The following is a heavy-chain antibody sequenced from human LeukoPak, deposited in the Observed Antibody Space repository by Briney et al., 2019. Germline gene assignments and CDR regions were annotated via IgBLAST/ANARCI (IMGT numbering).Heavy chain of an antibody. CDR1: GVTFSSDW. CDR2: INSDGSST. Sequence: GGALRLSCAASGVTFSSDWMHWGRQAPGKGGGWGSRINSDGSSTNYADSVKGRFTISRENAKNTLYLQMNSLRAEDTAVYYCARDRRYYAILTGFHYWGQRTLLTVSS. D-gene: IGHD3-9*01. V-gene: IGHV3-74*01. CDR3: ARDRRYYAILTGFHY. J-gene: IGHJ4*02.